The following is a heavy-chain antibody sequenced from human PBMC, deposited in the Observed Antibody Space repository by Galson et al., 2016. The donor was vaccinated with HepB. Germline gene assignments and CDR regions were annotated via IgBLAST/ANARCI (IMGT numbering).Heavy chain of an antibody. CDR3: ARGQEGQDGYDY. Sequence: ETLSLTCAVSGASISNRNWWSWVRQPPGQGLEWIGEVYRSGTTNYTPSLRRRASMSVDKSKNQFSLKLTSVTAADTAVYYCARGQEGQDGYDYWGQGTLVTVSS. CDR1: GASISNRNW. D-gene: IGHD6-13*01. CDR2: VYRSGTT. V-gene: IGHV4-4*02. J-gene: IGHJ4*02.